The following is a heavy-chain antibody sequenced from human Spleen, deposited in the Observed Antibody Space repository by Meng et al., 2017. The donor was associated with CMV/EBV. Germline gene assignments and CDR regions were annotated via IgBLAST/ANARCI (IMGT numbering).Heavy chain of an antibody. J-gene: IGHJ3*02. V-gene: IGHV3-53*05. CDR2: IYSGGST. Sequence: GGSLRLSCAASGFTVSSNYMSWVRQAPGKGLEWVSVIYSGGSTYYADSVKGRFTISRDNAKNSLYLQMNSLRPEDTALYYCAKHIAIMSSIPAFDIWGQGTMVTVSS. CDR1: GFTVSSNY. D-gene: IGHD5/OR15-5a*01. CDR3: AKHIAIMSSIPAFDI.